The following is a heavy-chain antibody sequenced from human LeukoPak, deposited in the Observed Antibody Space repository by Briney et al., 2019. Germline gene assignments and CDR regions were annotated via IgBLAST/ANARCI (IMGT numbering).Heavy chain of an antibody. CDR2: INHSGST. CDR3: ARRRHDGSDYVDY. CDR1: GGSFSGYY. Sequence: SETLSLTCAVYGGSFSGYYWSWIRQPPGKGLEWIGEINHSGSTNYNPSLKSRVTISVDTSKNQFSLKLSSVAAADTAVYYCARRRHDGSDYVDYWGQGTLVTVSS. J-gene: IGHJ4*02. D-gene: IGHD1-1*01. V-gene: IGHV4-34*01.